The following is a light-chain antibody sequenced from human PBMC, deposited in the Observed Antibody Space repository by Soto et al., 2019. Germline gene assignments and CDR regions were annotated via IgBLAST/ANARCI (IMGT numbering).Light chain of an antibody. CDR1: RSIRTY. CDR3: QQTYSIFNS. Sequence: DIQVTQSPSSLSASVGDRVTITCRASRSIRTYLNWYQQRPGKPPKLLIQTASTLQGGVPSRFSGSGSGTDFTLTIGSLQPEDFATYYCQQTYSIFNSFGQGTKLEIK. J-gene: IGKJ2*03. CDR2: TAS. V-gene: IGKV1-39*01.